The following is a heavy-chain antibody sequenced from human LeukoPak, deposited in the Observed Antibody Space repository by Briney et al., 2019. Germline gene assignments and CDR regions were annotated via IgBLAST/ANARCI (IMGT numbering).Heavy chain of an antibody. CDR2: IIPILGIA. D-gene: IGHD1-26*01. V-gene: IGHV1-69*02. Sequence: ASVKVSCKASGGTFISYTISWVRQAPGQGLEWMGRIIPILGIANYAQKFQGRVTITADESTSTAYMELSSLRSEGTAVYYCARAPMVGVGWGAFDIWGQGTMVTVSS. J-gene: IGHJ3*02. CDR1: GGTFISYT. CDR3: ARAPMVGVGWGAFDI.